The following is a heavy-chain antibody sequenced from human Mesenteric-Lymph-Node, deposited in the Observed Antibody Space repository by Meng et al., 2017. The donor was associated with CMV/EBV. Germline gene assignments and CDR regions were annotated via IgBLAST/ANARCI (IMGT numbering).Heavy chain of an antibody. D-gene: IGHD4-23*01. Sequence: QGHVHRGAAGLFEPSAALCPSCAAYGWSFSGYYWRWSRQPPGKGLEWIGESNHSGSTNYNPSLKSRVTISGETSKNQFSLKLSSVTAADTAVYYCARHQRWLKSEGGFNYWGQGTLVTVSS. V-gene: IGHV4-34*01. CDR3: ARHQRWLKSEGGFNY. CDR1: GWSFSGYY. J-gene: IGHJ4*02. CDR2: SNHSGST.